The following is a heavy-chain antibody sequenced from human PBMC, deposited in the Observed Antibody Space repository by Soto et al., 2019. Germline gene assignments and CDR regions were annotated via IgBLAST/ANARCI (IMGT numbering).Heavy chain of an antibody. CDR1: GYMFVTYG. CDR2: ISAYNGNT. D-gene: IGHD3-10*01. CDR3: ARDLDGSGSYYTDY. Sequence: ASVKVSCKASGYMFVTYGINWVRQAPGQGLEWMGWISAYNGNTKYAQNLQGRVTMTTDASTSTAYMEMRSLRSDDAAVYYCARDLDGSGSYYTDYWGPGTLVTVSS. V-gene: IGHV1-18*01. J-gene: IGHJ4*02.